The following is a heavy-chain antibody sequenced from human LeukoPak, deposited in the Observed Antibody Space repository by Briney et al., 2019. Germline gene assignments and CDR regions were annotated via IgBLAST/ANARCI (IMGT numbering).Heavy chain of an antibody. D-gene: IGHD3-10*01. CDR1: GFTFSDYY. Sequence: GGSLRLSCAASGFTFSDYYMSWIRQAPGKGLEWVSYISSSSSYTNYADSVKGRFTISRDNAKNSLYLQMSSLRAEDTAVYYCARYVWNGSRSYYFDYWGQGTLVTVSS. J-gene: IGHJ4*02. V-gene: IGHV3-11*06. CDR3: ARYVWNGSRSYYFDY. CDR2: ISSSSSYT.